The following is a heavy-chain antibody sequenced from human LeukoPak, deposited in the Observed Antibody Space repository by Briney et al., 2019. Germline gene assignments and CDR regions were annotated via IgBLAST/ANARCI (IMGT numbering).Heavy chain of an antibody. D-gene: IGHD3-22*01. Sequence: SQTLSLTCAISGDSVSSTSAAWNWIRQSPSRGLEWLGRTYYRSKWYNDYAVSVKSRITINPDTSKNQFSLQLNSVTPEDTAVYYCARDYYDSSGYYPNWFDPWGQGTLVTVSS. CDR2: TYYRSKWYN. J-gene: IGHJ5*02. V-gene: IGHV6-1*01. CDR3: ARDYYDSSGYYPNWFDP. CDR1: GDSVSSTSAA.